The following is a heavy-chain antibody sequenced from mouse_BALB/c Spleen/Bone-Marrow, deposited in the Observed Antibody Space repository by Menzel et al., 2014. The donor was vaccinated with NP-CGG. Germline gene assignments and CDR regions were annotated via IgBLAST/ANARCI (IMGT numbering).Heavy chain of an antibody. J-gene: IGHJ3*01. Sequence: EVQLVESGGGLVQPGGSMKLSCAASGFTRSDHWMNLDRQSPERELECVAEIRLKSNDYATHYAESVKGRFTISRDEYKSSVYLQMSNLRDEETGIYFCTSLFPCGGWFPCWGQWPLVTVSA. V-gene: IGHV6-6*02. CDR2: IRLKSNDYAT. D-gene: IGHD1-1*02. CDR1: GFTRSDHW. CDR3: TSLFPCGGWFPC.